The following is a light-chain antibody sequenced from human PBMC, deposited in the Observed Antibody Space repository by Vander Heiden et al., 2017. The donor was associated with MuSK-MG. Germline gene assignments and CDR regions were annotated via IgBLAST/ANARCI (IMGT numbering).Light chain of an antibody. V-gene: IGKV4-1*01. Sequence: DIVMTQSPDSLAVPLRDRASINCKSSQSLLDSYSKQDHLAWYQQKPGQPPKLLIYGASTRDSGVADRFSGSGSGTDFTLTISSLQAEDVAVYYCQQHDSSPRTFGGGTKVEIK. J-gene: IGKJ4*02. CDR2: GAS. CDR1: QSLLDSYSKQDH. CDR3: QQHDSSPRT.